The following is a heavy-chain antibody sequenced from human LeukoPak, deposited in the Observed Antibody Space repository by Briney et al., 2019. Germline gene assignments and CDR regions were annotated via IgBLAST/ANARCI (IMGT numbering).Heavy chain of an antibody. J-gene: IGHJ4*02. CDR3: ARDKRRGTSRPDY. CDR1: GFTFSSYG. V-gene: IGHV3-33*01. Sequence: PGRSLRLSCAASGFTFSSYGTHWVRQAPGKGLEWVAVIWYDGSNKYYADSVKGRFTISRDNSKNTLYLQMNSLRAEDTAVYYCARDKRRGTSRPDYWGQGTLVTVSS. D-gene: IGHD2-2*01. CDR2: IWYDGSNK.